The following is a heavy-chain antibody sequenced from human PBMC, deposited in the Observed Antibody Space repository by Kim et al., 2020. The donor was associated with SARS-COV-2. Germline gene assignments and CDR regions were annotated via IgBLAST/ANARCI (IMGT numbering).Heavy chain of an antibody. CDR1: GYTFTSYA. D-gene: IGHD3-9*01. CDR2: INAGNGNT. Sequence: ASVKVSCKASGYTFTSYAMHWVRQAPGQRLEWMGWINAGNGNTKYSQKFQGRVTITRDTSASTAYMELSSLRSEDTAVYYCARGHLILRYFDWLGLSGMDVWGQGTTVTVSS. V-gene: IGHV1-3*01. CDR3: ARGHLILRYFDWLGLSGMDV. J-gene: IGHJ6*02.